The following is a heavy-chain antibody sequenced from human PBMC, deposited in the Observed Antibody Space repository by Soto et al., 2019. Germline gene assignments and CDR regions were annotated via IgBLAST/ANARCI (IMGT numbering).Heavy chain of an antibody. D-gene: IGHD2-15*01. CDR1: GGSISSGGYY. J-gene: IGHJ4*02. V-gene: IGHV4-31*03. Sequence: SETLSLTCTVSGGSISSGGYYWSWIRQHPGKGLEWIGYIYYSGSTYYNPSLKSRVIISVDTSKNQFSLKLSSVTAADTAVYYCAREIVVVAATLYYFDYWGQGTLVTVSS. CDR3: AREIVVVAATLYYFDY. CDR2: IYYSGST.